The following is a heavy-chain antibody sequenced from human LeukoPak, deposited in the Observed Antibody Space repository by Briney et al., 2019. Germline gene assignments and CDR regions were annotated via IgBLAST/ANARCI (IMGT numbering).Heavy chain of an antibody. CDR1: GFTFSNYL. Sequence: QPGGFLRLSCVASGFTFSNYLMNWVRQAPGKGLEWVSGISHSGSSIYYADSVKGRFTISRDNSKNTLYLQMDRLRVEDAAVYYCAMALDYWGQGTLVTVSS. CDR3: AMALDY. CDR2: ISHSGSSI. J-gene: IGHJ4*02. V-gene: IGHV3-23*01.